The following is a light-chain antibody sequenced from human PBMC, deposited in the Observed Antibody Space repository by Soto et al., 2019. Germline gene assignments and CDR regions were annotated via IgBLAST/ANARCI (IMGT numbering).Light chain of an antibody. CDR1: QSISSY. Sequence: IQMTQSPSSLSASVGDRVTITCRASQSISSYLNWYQQKPGKAPKLLIYAASSLQSGVPLRFSGSGSGTDFTLTISSLQPEDFATYYCLHDYNYPLTFGGGTKWIS. J-gene: IGKJ4*01. CDR3: LHDYNYPLT. V-gene: IGKV1-6*01. CDR2: AAS.